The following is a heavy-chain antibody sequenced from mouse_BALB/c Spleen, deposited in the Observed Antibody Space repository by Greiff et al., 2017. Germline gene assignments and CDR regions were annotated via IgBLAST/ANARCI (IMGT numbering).Heavy chain of an antibody. D-gene: IGHD1-2*01. CDR3: VRDRGYGAMDY. CDR2: IWTGGGT. Sequence: QVQLQQSGPGLVAPSQSLSITCTVSGFSLTSYDISWIRQPPGKGLEWLGVIWTGGGTIYNSAFMSRLSISKDNSKSQVFLKMNSLQTDDTAIYYCVRDRGYGAMDYWGQGTSVTVSS. V-gene: IGHV2-9-2*01. CDR1: GFSLTSYD. J-gene: IGHJ4*01.